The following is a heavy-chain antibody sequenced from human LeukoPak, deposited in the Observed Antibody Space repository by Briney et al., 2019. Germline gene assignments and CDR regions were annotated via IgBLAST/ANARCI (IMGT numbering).Heavy chain of an antibody. CDR2: IYTSGST. Sequence: SETLSLTCTVSGGSISSGSYYWSWIRQPAGKGLEWIGRIYTSGSTNYNPSLKSRVTISVDTSKNQFSLKLSSVTAADTAVYYCARGYCRGGSCYVYNWFDPWGQGTLVTVSS. D-gene: IGHD2-15*01. V-gene: IGHV4-61*02. CDR1: GGSISSGSYY. CDR3: ARGYCRGGSCYVYNWFDP. J-gene: IGHJ5*02.